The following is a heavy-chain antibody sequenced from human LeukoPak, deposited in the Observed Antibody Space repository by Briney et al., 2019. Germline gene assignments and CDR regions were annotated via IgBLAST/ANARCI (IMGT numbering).Heavy chain of an antibody. CDR3: ASRLMIAVAGTGRSDYFDY. Sequence: SQTLSLTCAVSGGSISSGGYSWSWIRQPPGKGLEWIGYIYHSGSTYYNPSLKSRVTISVDRSKNQFSLKLSSVTAADTAVYHCASRLMIAVAGTGRSDYFDYWGQGTLVTVSS. V-gene: IGHV4-30-2*01. CDR1: GGSISSGGYS. D-gene: IGHD6-19*01. CDR2: IYHSGST. J-gene: IGHJ4*02.